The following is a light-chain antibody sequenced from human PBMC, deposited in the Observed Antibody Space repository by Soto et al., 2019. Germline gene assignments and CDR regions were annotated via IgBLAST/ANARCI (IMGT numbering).Light chain of an antibody. CDR3: GTWDSSLSGVV. V-gene: IGLV1-51*01. J-gene: IGLJ2*01. CDR1: SSNIGNDY. CDR2: DDN. Sequence: QSVLTQPPSVSAAPGQKVTISCSGSSSNIGNDYVSWYQHLPGTAPKLLIYDDNKRPSGIPDRFSGSKSGTSATLGITGLQTGDEADYYCGTWDSSLSGVVLGGGTKLT.